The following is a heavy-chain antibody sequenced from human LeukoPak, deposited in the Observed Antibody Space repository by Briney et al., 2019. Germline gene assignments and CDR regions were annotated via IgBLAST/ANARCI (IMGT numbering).Heavy chain of an antibody. CDR3: ARYDSSVFSPPFDY. CDR2: IYPGDSDT. D-gene: IGHD3-22*01. J-gene: IGHJ4*02. Sequence: GESLKISCKGSGYRFTDYWIGWVRPMPGKGLEWMGIIYPGDSDTRYSPSFQGQVTISADKSISTAYLQWSSLKASDTAMYYCARYDSSVFSPPFDYWGQGTLVTVSS. V-gene: IGHV5-51*01. CDR1: GYRFTDYW.